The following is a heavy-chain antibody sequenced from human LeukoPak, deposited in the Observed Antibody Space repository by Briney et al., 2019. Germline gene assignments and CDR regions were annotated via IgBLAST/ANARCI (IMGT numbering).Heavy chain of an antibody. V-gene: IGHV4-34*01. CDR1: GGSFSGYY. J-gene: IGHJ5*02. CDR3: ARGGISGSYPNWFDP. D-gene: IGHD1-26*01. CDR2: INHSGST. Sequence: SETLSLTCAVYGGSFSGYYWSWIRQPPGKGLEWIGEINHSGSTNYNPSLKSRVTISVDTSKNQFSPKLSSVTAADTAVYYCARGGISGSYPNWFDPWGQGTLVTVSS.